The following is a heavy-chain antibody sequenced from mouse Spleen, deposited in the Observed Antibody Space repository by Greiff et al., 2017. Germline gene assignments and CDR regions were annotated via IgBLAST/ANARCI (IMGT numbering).Heavy chain of an antibody. CDR1: GYTFTSYW. J-gene: IGHJ4*01. Sequence: VQLQQPGAELVRPGTSVKLSCKASGYTFTSYWMHWVKQRPGQGLEWIGVIDPSDSYTNYNQKFKGKATLTVDTSSSTAYMQLSSLTSEDSAVYYCARIGDGYAMDYWGQGTSVTVSS. CDR3: ARIGDGYAMDY. CDR2: IDPSDSYT. V-gene: IGHV1-59*01.